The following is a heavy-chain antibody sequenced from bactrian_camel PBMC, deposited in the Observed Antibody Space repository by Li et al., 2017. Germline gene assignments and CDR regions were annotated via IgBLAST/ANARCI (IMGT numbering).Heavy chain of an antibody. J-gene: IGHJ4*01. Sequence: VQLVESGGGSVQAGGSLRLACAASGFRFQGYCMGWFRQAPGKVREGIAAIDATGSTNYIDSVEGRFTISQDKAKNILYLQMDSLKPEDTATYYCVAELYRGCSMVFSRGGFSFASQGTQVTVS. CDR2: IDATGST. D-gene: IGHD2*01. CDR1: GFRFQGYC. V-gene: IGHV3S67*01.